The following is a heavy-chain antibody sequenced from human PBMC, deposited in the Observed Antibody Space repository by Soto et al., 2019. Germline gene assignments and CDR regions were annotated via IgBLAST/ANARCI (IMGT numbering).Heavy chain of an antibody. CDR1: GGSISSSSYY. V-gene: IGHV4-39*01. CDR2: IYYSGST. D-gene: IGHD6-19*01. J-gene: IGHJ5*02. Sequence: PSETLSLTCTVSGGSISSSSYYWGWIRQPPGKGLEWIGSIYYSGSTYYNPSLKSRVTISVDTSKNQFSLKLSSVTAADTAVYYCARKAVAGTNWFDPWGQGTLVTVS. CDR3: ARKAVAGTNWFDP.